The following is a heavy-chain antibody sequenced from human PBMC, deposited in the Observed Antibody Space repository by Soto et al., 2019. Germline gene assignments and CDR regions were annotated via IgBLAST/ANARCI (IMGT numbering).Heavy chain of an antibody. V-gene: IGHV1-18*01. CDR1: GYTFTSYG. D-gene: IGHD3-10*01. J-gene: IGHJ6*02. Sequence: ASVKVSCKASGYTFTSYGISWVRQAPGQGLEWMGWISAYNGNTNYAQKLQGRVTMTTDTSTSTAYMELRSLRSDDTAVYYCARAYYYGSGSYYHHPYYYYGMDVWGQGTTVTVSS. CDR2: ISAYNGNT. CDR3: ARAYYYGSGSYYHHPYYYYGMDV.